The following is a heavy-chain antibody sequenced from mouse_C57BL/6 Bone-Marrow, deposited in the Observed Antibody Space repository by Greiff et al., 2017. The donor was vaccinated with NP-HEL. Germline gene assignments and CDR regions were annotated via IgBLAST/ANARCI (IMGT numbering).Heavy chain of an antibody. J-gene: IGHJ2*01. CDR2: IWSGGST. D-gene: IGHD1-1*01. CDR3: ARGNYYGSLYFDY. Sequence: VKLMESGPGLVQPSQSLSITCTVSGFSLTSYGVHWVRQSPGKGLEWLGVIWSGGSTDYNAAFISRLSISKDNSKSQVFFKMNSLQADDTAIYYCARGNYYGSLYFDYWGQGTTLTVSS. CDR1: GFSLTSYG. V-gene: IGHV2-2*01.